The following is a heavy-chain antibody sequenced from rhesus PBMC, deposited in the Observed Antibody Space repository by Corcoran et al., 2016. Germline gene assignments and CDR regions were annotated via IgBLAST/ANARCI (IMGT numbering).Heavy chain of an antibody. CDR1: AFTLCSYW. J-gene: IGHJ4*01. CDR2: INSAGSST. CDR3: AGLTSP. V-gene: IGHV3-14*01. Sequence: EVQLVESGGGLAKPGGSLSFSCAAPAFTLCSYWMPWVRQAPGKGLEWISAINSAGSSTYYADSVKGRFTISRENAKNTLYLQMDGLRAEDTAVYYCAGLTSPWGQGVLVTVSS.